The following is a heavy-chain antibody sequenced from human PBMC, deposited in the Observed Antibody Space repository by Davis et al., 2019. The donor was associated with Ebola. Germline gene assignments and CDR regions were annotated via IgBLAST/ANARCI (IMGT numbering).Heavy chain of an antibody. D-gene: IGHD2-8*01. J-gene: IGHJ6*04. CDR2: ISAYNGHT. CDR3: ARDRAYCTHGACFTRYHDYGLDV. CDR1: GYTFNNYG. V-gene: IGHV1-18*01. Sequence: ASVKVSCKASGYTFNNYGISWVRQAPGQGLEWMGWISAYNGHTNHAQNLQGRLTMTTATSTATAYMELRGLTSDDTAVYYCARDRAYCTHGACFTRYHDYGLDVWGKGTTVTVSS.